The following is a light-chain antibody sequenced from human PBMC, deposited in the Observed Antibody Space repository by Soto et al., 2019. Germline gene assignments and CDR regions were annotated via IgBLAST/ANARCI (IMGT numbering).Light chain of an antibody. CDR1: QYISRY. V-gene: IGKV1-39*01. J-gene: IGKJ4*01. CDR3: QQSFASPPLT. CDR2: DAS. Sequence: DIQMTQSPSSLSASVGDRVTITCRASQYISRYLNWYQKKPGKAPKLLIYDASSLQSGVPQRFSGSGSGTYFSLAISSLPPEDYATYYCQQSFASPPLTFGGGTKVEIK.